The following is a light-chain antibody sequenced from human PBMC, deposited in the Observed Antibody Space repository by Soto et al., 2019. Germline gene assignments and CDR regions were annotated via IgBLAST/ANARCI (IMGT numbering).Light chain of an antibody. Sequence: EIVLTQSPGTLSLSPGERATLSCRASQSVSDSYLAWYQQKPGQAPRLLIYASSKATGIPDRFSGSGSGTDFTRTISRLEPEDFEVYYCQHYGTSALFGPGTKVDIK. J-gene: IGKJ3*01. V-gene: IGKV3-20*01. CDR3: QHYGTSAL. CDR1: QSVSDSY. CDR2: AS.